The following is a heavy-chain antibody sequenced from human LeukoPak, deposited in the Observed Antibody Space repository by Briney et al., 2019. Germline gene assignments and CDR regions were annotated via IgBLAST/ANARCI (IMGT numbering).Heavy chain of an antibody. CDR2: INLDGTET. V-gene: IGHV3-7*01. Sequence: GGSLRLSCVVSGFSFGNFWMSWVRQTPGRGLQWVANINLDGTETSYVDSVEGRFTISRDNAKRSLYLQMNSLRADDTALYYCAKYGGELGVAYDNWGQGTLVTVSS. D-gene: IGHD3-10*01. CDR1: GFSFGNFW. CDR3: AKYGGELGVAYDN. J-gene: IGHJ4*02.